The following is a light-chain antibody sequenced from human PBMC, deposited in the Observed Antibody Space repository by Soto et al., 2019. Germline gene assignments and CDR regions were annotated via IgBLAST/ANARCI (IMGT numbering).Light chain of an antibody. CDR2: LNSDGSH. J-gene: IGLJ2*01. CDR1: SGHSSYA. V-gene: IGLV4-69*01. CDR3: QTGGTGIL. Sequence: QLVLPQSPSASASLGASVKLTCTLSSGHSSYAIAWHQQQPEKGPRYLMKLNSDGSHSKGDGIPDRFSGSSSGAERYLTISSLQSEDEADYYCQTGGTGILFGGGTKVTVL.